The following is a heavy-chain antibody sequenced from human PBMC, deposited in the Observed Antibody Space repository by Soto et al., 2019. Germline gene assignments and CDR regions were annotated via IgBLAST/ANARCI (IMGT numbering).Heavy chain of an antibody. D-gene: IGHD3-22*01. J-gene: IGHJ3*02. V-gene: IGHV3-33*01. CDR3: ARSMIVVVIDAFDI. CDR2: IWYDGSNK. Sequence: QVQLVESGGGVVQPGRSLRLSCAASGFTFSSYGMHWVRQAPGKGLEWVAVIWYDGSNKYYADSVKGRFTISRDNSKNTLYLQMNSLRAEDTDVYYCARSMIVVVIDAFDIWGQGTMVTVSS. CDR1: GFTFSSYG.